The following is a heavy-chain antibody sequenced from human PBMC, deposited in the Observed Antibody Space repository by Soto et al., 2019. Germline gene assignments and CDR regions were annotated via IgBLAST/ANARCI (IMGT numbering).Heavy chain of an antibody. Sequence: NPSETLPLTCTVSGGSISSGGYYWSWIRQHPGKGLEWIGYIYYSGGTYYNPSLKSRVTISVDTSKNQFSLKLSSVTAADTAVYYCARDREEHYYYYGMDVWGQGTTVTVSS. V-gene: IGHV4-31*03. J-gene: IGHJ6*02. CDR2: IYYSGGT. CDR1: GGSISSGGYY. CDR3: ARDREEHYYYYGMDV.